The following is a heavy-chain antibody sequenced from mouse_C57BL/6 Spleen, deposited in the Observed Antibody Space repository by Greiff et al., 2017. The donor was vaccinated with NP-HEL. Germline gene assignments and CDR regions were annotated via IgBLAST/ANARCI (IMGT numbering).Heavy chain of an antibody. Sequence: EVKLMESGGGLVKPGGSLKLSCAASGFTFSDYGMHWVRQAPEKGLEWVAYISSGSSTIYYADTVKGRFTISRDNAKNTLFLQMTSLRSEDTAMYYCARMTGRYWYFDVWGTGTTVTVSS. J-gene: IGHJ1*03. V-gene: IGHV5-17*01. CDR2: ISSGSSTI. CDR1: GFTFSDYG. CDR3: ARMTGRYWYFDV. D-gene: IGHD4-1*01.